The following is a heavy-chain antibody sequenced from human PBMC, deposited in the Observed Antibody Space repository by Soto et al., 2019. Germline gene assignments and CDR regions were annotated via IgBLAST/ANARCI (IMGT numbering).Heavy chain of an antibody. CDR3: AIRYYYDSSGYYLY. J-gene: IGHJ4*02. CDR2: VSGSGGST. CDR1: GFTFSSYA. V-gene: IGHV3-23*01. Sequence: EVPLLESGGGLVQPGGSLRLSCAASGFTFSSYAMSWVRQAPGKGLEWVSAVSGSGGSTYYADSVKGRFTISRDNSKNTLYLQMNSLRAEDTAVYYCAIRYYYDSSGYYLYWGQGTLVTVSS. D-gene: IGHD3-22*01.